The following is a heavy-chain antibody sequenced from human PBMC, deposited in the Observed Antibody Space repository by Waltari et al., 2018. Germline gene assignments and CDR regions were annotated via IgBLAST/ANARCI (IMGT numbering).Heavy chain of an antibody. CDR3: ARDPRWLVGEYYCDY. J-gene: IGHJ4*02. V-gene: IGHV3-7*01. D-gene: IGHD6-19*01. CDR2: IKKDGSEK. Sequence: EVQLVESGGGLVQPGGSMRLSCAASGFTFSSSWMCWVRQAPGKGLEWVANIKKDGSEKYYVDAVKGRFTISRDNAKNSLYLQMNSLRAEDTAVYYCARDPRWLVGEYYCDYWGQGTLVTVSS. CDR1: GFTFSSSW.